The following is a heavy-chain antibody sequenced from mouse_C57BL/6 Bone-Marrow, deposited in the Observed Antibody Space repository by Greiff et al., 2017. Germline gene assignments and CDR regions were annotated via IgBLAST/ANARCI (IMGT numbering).Heavy chain of an antibody. J-gene: IGHJ2*01. CDR3: AREGDYGSSYLDY. CDR1: GYTFTSYW. D-gene: IGHD1-1*01. V-gene: IGHV1-55*01. CDR2: IYPGSGST. Sequence: VQLQQPGAELVKPGASVKMSCKASGYTFTSYWITWVKPRPGQGLEWIGDIYPGSGSTNYNEKFKSKATLTVDTSSSTAYMQLSSLTSEDSAVYYCAREGDYGSSYLDYWGQGTTLTVSS.